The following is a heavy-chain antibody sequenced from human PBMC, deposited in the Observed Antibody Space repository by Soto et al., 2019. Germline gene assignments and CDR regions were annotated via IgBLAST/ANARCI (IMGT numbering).Heavy chain of an antibody. CDR1: DFSFTHHA. J-gene: IGHJ4*02. D-gene: IGHD1-1*01. Sequence: GGSLRLSCVAPDFSFTHHAMTWVRLPPGKGLQWVAALSHDGGNIYYRDSVRGRFTISRDNSKNTLYLQMHSLKAEDTAVYFCAKQMGTWVDTATDFWGQGTQVTVS. CDR2: LSHDGGNI. V-gene: IGHV3-23*01. CDR3: AKQMGTWVDTATDF.